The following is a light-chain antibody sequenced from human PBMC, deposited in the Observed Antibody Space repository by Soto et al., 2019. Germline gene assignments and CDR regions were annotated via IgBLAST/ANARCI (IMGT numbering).Light chain of an antibody. CDR2: WAS. CDR1: QSVLYSSNNKNY. J-gene: IGKJ1*01. V-gene: IGKV4-1*01. Sequence: DIVMTQSPDSLAVSLGERATINCKSSQSVLYSSNNKNYLAWYQQKPGRPPKLLIYWASTRESGVPDRFSGRGSGTDFTLTISSLQAEDVAVYYCQQYYSTFGRTFGQGTKVEIK. CDR3: QQYYSTFGRT.